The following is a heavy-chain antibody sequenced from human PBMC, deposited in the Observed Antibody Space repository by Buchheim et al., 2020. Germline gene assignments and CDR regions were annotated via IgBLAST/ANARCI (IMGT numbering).Heavy chain of an antibody. D-gene: IGHD6-19*01. CDR2: VGSGHHT. CDR3: ARDFSGWSRDY. CDR1: GFSFSPFG. J-gene: IGHJ4*02. V-gene: IGHV3-21*01. Sequence: DVQLVESGGGLVMPGGSLTLSCVTSGFSFSPFGMTWVRQAPGKGLEWVATVGSGHHTFYADLVEGRFTVSRDNARSSVYRQPNSLRAEDTAVYFCARDFSGWSRDYWGQGTL.